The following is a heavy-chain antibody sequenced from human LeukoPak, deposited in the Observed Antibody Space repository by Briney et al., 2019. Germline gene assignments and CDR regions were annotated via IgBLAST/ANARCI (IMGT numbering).Heavy chain of an antibody. J-gene: IGHJ4*02. CDR2: ISGSGGST. CDR3: AKEGVVIIIGAYFDY. Sequence: GGSLRLSCAASGFTFSSYAMSWVRQAPGKGLEWASAISGSGGSTYYADSVKGRFTISRDNSKNTLYLQMNSLRAEDTAVYYCAKEGVVIIIGAYFDYWGQGTLVTVSS. CDR1: GFTFSSYA. V-gene: IGHV3-23*01. D-gene: IGHD3-3*01.